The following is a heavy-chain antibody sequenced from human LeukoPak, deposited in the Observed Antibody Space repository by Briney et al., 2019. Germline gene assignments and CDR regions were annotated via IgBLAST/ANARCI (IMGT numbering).Heavy chain of an antibody. J-gene: IGHJ3*02. CDR3: AKSHIGPDAFDI. V-gene: IGHV3-33*06. CDR1: GFTFISYG. D-gene: IGHD5-12*01. CDR2: IWYDGSNK. Sequence: GGSLRLSCAASGFTFISYGMHWVRQAPGNGLEWVALIWYDGSNKYYADSVKGRFTISRDNSKNTLYLQMNSLRAEDTAVYYCAKSHIGPDAFDIWGQGTMVTVSS.